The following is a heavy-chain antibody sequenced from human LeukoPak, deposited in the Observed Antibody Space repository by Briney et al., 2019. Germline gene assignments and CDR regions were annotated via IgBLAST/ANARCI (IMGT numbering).Heavy chain of an antibody. CDR2: ISNNGGYT. V-gene: IGHV3-23*01. CDR3: AKGGTTAWTAVDY. J-gene: IGHJ4*02. Sequence: SGGSLRLSCAASGFTFSSSAMSWVRQAPGKGLEWVSAISNNGGYTYYADSVQGRFTISRDNSKSTLCLQMNSLRAEDTAVYYCAKGGTTAWTAVDYWGQGTLVTVSS. CDR1: GFTFSSSA. D-gene: IGHD1-7*01.